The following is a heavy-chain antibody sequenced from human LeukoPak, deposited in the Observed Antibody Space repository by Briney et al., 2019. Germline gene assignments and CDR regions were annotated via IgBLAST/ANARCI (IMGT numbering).Heavy chain of an antibody. CDR2: IYSGGST. CDR1: GFTVSSNY. Sequence: GGSLRLSCAASGFTVSSNYMSWVRQAPGKGLEWVSVIYSGGSTYYADSVKGRFTISRDNSKNTLYLQMNSLRAEDTAVYDCARDHITMVRGVIYDAFDIWGQGTMVTVSS. V-gene: IGHV3-53*01. J-gene: IGHJ3*02. CDR3: ARDHITMVRGVIYDAFDI. D-gene: IGHD3-10*01.